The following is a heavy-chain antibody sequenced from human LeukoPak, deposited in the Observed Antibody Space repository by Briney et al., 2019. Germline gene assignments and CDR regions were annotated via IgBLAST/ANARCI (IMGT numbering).Heavy chain of an antibody. CDR2: MNPNSGNT. CDR1: GYTFTSYD. V-gene: IGHV1-8*03. D-gene: IGHD1-26*01. Sequence: ASVKVSCKASGYTFTSYDINWVRQATGQGLEWMGWMNPNSGNTGYAQKFQGRVTITRDTSISTAYMELSRLRSDDTAVYYCASVTAAYSGSYENDYWGQGTLVTVSS. J-gene: IGHJ4*02. CDR3: ASVTAAYSGSYENDY.